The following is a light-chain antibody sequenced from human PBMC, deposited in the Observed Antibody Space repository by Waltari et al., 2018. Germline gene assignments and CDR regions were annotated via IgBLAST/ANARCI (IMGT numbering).Light chain of an antibody. CDR2: SDN. V-gene: IGLV1-44*01. CDR3: ATWDANVNAQVV. Sequence: QSALTQPPSVSGTPGQTVTISCSGTRSNIGANTVNWYQQVPGTAPKLLIFSDNQRSSGIPDRVPGSKSGTSASLAISGLQSDDEADYFCATWDANVNAQVVFGGGTTVTV. J-gene: IGLJ2*01. CDR1: RSNIGANT.